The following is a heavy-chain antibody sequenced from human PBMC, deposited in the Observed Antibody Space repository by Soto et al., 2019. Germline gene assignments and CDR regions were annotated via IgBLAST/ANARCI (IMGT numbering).Heavy chain of an antibody. D-gene: IGHD3-10*01. Sequence: QVLLVQSGTEVKKPGSSVKVSCQASGGTSSDYALTWVRQAPGQGLEWMGGIIPIFGTANYAQRFQGRVSITADESSSTDYMELSSLTSEDTAVYYCAGSFKYGSGTFDALDVWGHGTMVMVSS. V-gene: IGHV1-69*01. J-gene: IGHJ3*01. CDR2: IIPIFGTA. CDR3: AGSFKYGSGTFDALDV. CDR1: GGTSSDYA.